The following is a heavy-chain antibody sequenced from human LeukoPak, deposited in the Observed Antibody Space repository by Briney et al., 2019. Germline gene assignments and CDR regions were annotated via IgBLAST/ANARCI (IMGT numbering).Heavy chain of an antibody. J-gene: IGHJ4*02. D-gene: IGHD2-21*02. CDR2: IYYGGRT. Sequence: PGGSLRLSCAASGXTLSNNDMSWVRQAPGKGLEWVSVIYYGGRTYYADSVKGRFTISRHSSKNTLYLQMNRLRPEDTAVYYCARGTVTAPDYWGQGTLVTVSS. CDR3: ARGTVTAPDY. V-gene: IGHV3-53*01. CDR1: GXTLSNND.